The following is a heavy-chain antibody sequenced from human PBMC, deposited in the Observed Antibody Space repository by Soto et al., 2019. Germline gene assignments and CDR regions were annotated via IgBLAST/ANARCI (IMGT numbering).Heavy chain of an antibody. CDR2: VSVYGGST. D-gene: IGHD2-21*01. V-gene: IGHV3-23*01. Sequence: DVQLLESGGDLVQPGESLRLSCAASGFIFSDFAMSWVRQTPGKGLEWVSAVSVYGGSTHYSDAVKGRFTISRDNSRATLFLQMNSLRAEDTAVYYCARRPAGDSHWYFDLWSRGALVTVSS. CDR3: ARRPAGDSHWYFDL. CDR1: GFIFSDFA. J-gene: IGHJ2*01.